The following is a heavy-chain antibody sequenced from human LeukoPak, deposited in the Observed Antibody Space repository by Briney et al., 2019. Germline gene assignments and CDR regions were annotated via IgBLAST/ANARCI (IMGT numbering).Heavy chain of an antibody. D-gene: IGHD2-2*01. J-gene: IGHJ3*02. CDR1: GGSISNYY. CDR3: ARESVPAASTYAFDI. V-gene: IGHV4-30-4*01. Sequence: PSETLSLTCTVSGGSISNYYWSWIRQPPGKGLEWIGYIYYSGSTYYNPSLKSRVTISVDTSKNQFSLKLSSVTAADTAVYYCARESVPAASTYAFDIWGQGTMVTVSS. CDR2: IYYSGST.